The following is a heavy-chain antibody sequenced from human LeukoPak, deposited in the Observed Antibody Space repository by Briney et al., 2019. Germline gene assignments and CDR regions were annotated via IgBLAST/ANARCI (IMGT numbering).Heavy chain of an antibody. J-gene: IGHJ4*02. CDR2: FDPEDGQA. Sequence: ASVKVSCKVSGDTLTELSTHWVRQAPGKGLEWMGGFDPEDGQAIYAQEFQGRVTMTEDTSTDTAYMEMNSLRSEDTAVYYCAAGGPWDLLTYWGQGTLVTVSS. V-gene: IGHV1-24*01. D-gene: IGHD1-26*01. CDR3: AAGGPWDLLTY. CDR1: GDTLTELS.